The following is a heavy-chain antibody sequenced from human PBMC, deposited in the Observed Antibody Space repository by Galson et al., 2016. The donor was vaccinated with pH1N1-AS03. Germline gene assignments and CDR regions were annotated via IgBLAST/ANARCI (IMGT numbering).Heavy chain of an antibody. J-gene: IGHJ4*02. CDR1: GFSFSSYW. V-gene: IGHV3-7*03. Sequence: SLRLSCAASGFSFSSYWMTWIRLTPGRGLEWVANINQDGSAVHYVDSVKGRFTISRDNAKYSLSLQMNSLRDEDTAVYYCTRGGYSSTWYWVYWGQGTLVTVSS. D-gene: IGHD6-13*01. CDR2: INQDGSAV. CDR3: TRGGYSSTWYWVY.